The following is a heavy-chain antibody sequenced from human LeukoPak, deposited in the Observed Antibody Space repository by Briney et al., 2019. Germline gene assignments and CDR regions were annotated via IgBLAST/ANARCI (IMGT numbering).Heavy chain of an antibody. D-gene: IGHD6-13*01. J-gene: IGHJ4*02. Sequence: PGGSLRLSCAVSGFTVSTNYMSWVRQAPGKGLEWVSVIQSGGSTNYADSVKGRFTISRDNSKNTLYLQMNSLKAEDTAVYYCASGDGGQQLVLWGQGTLVTVSS. CDR3: ASGDGGQQLVL. CDR1: GFTVSTNY. V-gene: IGHV3-53*01. CDR2: IQSGGST.